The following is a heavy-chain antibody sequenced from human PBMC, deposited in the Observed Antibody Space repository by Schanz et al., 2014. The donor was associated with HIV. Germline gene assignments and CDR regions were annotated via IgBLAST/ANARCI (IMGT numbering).Heavy chain of an antibody. Sequence: QVQLVQSGAAVKKPEASVKVSCKASGYTFDSRDINWVRQASGQGPEWMGWMSPNTGNTGYAEKFQGRLTMTRNTSISTPFLELSSLRSEDTAFSSSPRVPKHNFGSGSYYPFYYWGQGTLVTVSS. CDR1: GYTFDSRD. D-gene: IGHD3-10*01. CDR3: PRVPKHNFGSGSYYPFYY. J-gene: IGHJ4*02. V-gene: IGHV1-8*01. CDR2: MSPNTGNT.